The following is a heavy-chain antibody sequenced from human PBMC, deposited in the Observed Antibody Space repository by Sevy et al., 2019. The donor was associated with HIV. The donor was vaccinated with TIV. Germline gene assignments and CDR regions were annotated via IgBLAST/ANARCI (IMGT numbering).Heavy chain of an antibody. CDR3: AKDHYDYRTGYYGYYGMDV. D-gene: IGHD3-3*01. J-gene: IGHJ6*02. CDR2: IRFDGSMK. CDR1: GFTFSSYA. Sequence: GGSLRLSCAASGFTFSSYAMHWVRQAPGKGLEWVALIRFDGSMKYIADSVKGRFTISRDKVKDTLYLQMNSLRPEDTAVYYCAKDHYDYRTGYYGYYGMDVWGQGTTVTVSS. V-gene: IGHV3-30*02.